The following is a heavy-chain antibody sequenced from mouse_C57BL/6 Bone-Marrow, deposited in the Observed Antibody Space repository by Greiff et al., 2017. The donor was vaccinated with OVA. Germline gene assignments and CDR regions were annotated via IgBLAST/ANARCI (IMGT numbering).Heavy chain of an antibody. V-gene: IGHV10-3*01. D-gene: IGHD1-1*01. CDR3: VRDRDGSSYWYFDV. J-gene: IGHJ1*03. CDR2: IRSKSSNYAT. CDR1: GFTFNTYA. Sequence: GGGLVQPKGSLKLSCAASGFTFNTYAMHWVRQAPGKGLEWVARIRSKSSNYATYYADSVKDRFTISRDDSQSMLYLQMNNLKTEDTAMYYCVRDRDGSSYWYFDVWGTGTTVTVSS.